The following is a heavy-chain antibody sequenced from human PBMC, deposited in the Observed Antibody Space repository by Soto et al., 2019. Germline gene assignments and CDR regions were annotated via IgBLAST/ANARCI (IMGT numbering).Heavy chain of an antibody. CDR2: ISAYNGNT. D-gene: IGHD3-22*01. V-gene: IGHV1-18*04. CDR1: GYTFTTYS. CDR3: ARVGRQSYYDGFPVY. Sequence: ASVKVSCKASGYTFTTYSISWVRQAPGQGLEWMGWISAYNGNTNYAQKLQGRLTMTTDTSTSTAYMELRSLRSDDTAVYYCARVGRQSYYDGFPVYWGQGTLVTVPS. J-gene: IGHJ4*02.